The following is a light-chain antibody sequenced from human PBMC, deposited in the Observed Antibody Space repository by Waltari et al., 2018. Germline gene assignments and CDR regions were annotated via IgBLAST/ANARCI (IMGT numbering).Light chain of an antibody. V-gene: IGKV2-30*02. CDR3: MQGTHWPWT. CDR2: RVS. CDR1: QSLVHSDGNTY. Sequence: VVMTKSPLSLPVTLGQPASISCRSSQSLVHSDGNTYLNWFQQRPGQSPRRLFYRVSNRDSGVPDRFSCSGSGTDFTLKFSRVEAEDVGVYYCMQGTHWPWTFGQGTKVEIK. J-gene: IGKJ1*01.